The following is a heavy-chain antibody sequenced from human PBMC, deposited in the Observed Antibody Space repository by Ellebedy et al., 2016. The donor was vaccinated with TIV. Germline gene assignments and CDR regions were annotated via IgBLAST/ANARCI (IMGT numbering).Heavy chain of an antibody. CDR3: ATSGPYFYYGLHV. J-gene: IGHJ6*02. D-gene: IGHD3-10*01. CDR2: INAGNGNT. CDR1: GYIFTGYA. Sequence: ASVKVSCKASGYIFTGYAVHWVRQAPGQRLDWMGWINAGNGNTEYSQKFQGRVTITRDTSASTAYMELSSLRSEDTAVYYCATSGPYFYYGLHVWGQGTTVTVS. V-gene: IGHV1-3*01.